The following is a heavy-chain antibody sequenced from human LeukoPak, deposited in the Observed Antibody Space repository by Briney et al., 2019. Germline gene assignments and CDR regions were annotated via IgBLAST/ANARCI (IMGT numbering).Heavy chain of an antibody. CDR1: GFTFSRFA. Sequence: GGSLRLSCAASGFTFSRFAMHWVRQAPGKGLEWVAVISYDGSKKYYADSVKGRFTISRDNSKNTLYLQMNSLRAEDTAVYSCAREQIGGNSFDAFGIWGQGTMVTVSS. CDR3: AREQIGGNSFDAFGI. CDR2: ISYDGSKK. D-gene: IGHD4-23*01. V-gene: IGHV3-30*04. J-gene: IGHJ3*02.